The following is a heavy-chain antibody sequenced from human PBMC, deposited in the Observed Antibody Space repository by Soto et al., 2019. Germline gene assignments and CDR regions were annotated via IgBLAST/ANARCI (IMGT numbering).Heavy chain of an antibody. CDR3: ARDRLAAAGTFYYYFMDV. D-gene: IGHD6-13*01. V-gene: IGHV1-46*01. CDR1: GYTFTSSY. J-gene: IGHJ6*02. Sequence: ASVKVSCKASGYTFTSSYIHWVRQAPGQGLEWMGIINPSGGGTSYAQRFQGRLTLTRDTSTGTAYMALSSLRSEDTAVYYCARDRLAAAGTFYYYFMDVWGQETTFTAP. CDR2: INPSGGGT.